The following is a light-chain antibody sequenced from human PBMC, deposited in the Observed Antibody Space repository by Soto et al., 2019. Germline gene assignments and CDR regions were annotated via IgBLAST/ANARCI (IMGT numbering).Light chain of an antibody. J-gene: IGKJ1*01. CDR1: QDISTW. Sequence: DILMTQSPSTLSASVGDRVTITCRASQDISTWLAWYQQKPGKAPKLLIYKASSLESGVPSRFGGSGSGSEFTLTITNLQSDDFATYYCQQYKDNPWTFGQGTKVDIK. CDR2: KAS. V-gene: IGKV1-5*03. CDR3: QQYKDNPWT.